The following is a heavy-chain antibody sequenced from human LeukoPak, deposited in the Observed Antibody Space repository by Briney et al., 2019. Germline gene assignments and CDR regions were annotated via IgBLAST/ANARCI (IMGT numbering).Heavy chain of an antibody. CDR1: GGSVSSYY. Sequence: SETLSLTCTVSGGSVSSYYWSWVRQPPGKGLEWIGYIYNSESTNYNSSLQSRVTMSVDTSKNQLFLKLSSVTAADTAVYYCARFHSGPSGWYVLWYFDLWGRGTLVTVSS. D-gene: IGHD6-19*01. CDR3: ARFHSGPSGWYVLWYFDL. J-gene: IGHJ2*01. CDR2: IYNSEST. V-gene: IGHV4-4*09.